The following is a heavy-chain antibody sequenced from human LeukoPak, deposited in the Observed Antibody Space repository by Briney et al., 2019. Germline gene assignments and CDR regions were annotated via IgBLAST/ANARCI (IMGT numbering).Heavy chain of an antibody. J-gene: IGHJ4*02. Sequence: MASETLSLTCTVSGGSISSYYWSWIRQPPGKGLEWIGYIYYSGSTNYNPSLKSRVTISVDTSKNQFSLKLSSVTAADTAVYYCAGGSVPYYFDYWGQGTLVTVSS. V-gene: IGHV4-59*08. CDR3: AGGSVPYYFDY. CDR1: GGSISSYY. CDR2: IYYSGST. D-gene: IGHD3-16*01.